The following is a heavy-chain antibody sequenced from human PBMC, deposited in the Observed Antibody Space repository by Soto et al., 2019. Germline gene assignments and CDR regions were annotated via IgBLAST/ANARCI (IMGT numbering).Heavy chain of an antibody. D-gene: IGHD5-18*01. CDR2: ISGSGDGT. Sequence: SGGSLRLSCAASGFTFSSFALSWVRQAPGKGLEWVSAISGSGDGTDYAASVKGRFTISRDNSKNTLYLQMNSLRAEDTAVYYCAGPGYSSQDYWGQGALVTVPS. J-gene: IGHJ4*02. CDR1: GFTFSSFA. V-gene: IGHV3-23*01. CDR3: AGPGYSSQDY.